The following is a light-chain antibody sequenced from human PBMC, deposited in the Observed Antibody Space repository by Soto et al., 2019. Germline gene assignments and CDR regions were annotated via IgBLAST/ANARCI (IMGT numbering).Light chain of an antibody. CDR2: DAS. J-gene: IGKJ1*01. CDR1: QSVSSY. Sequence: EIVLTQSPATLSLSPGERATLSCRASQSVSSYLAWYQQKPGQAPRLLIYDASNRATGIPARFSGSGSGTDFTLPISSLEPEDFAVYYCQPRRNWPQTFGKGTKV. V-gene: IGKV3-11*01. CDR3: QPRRNWPQT.